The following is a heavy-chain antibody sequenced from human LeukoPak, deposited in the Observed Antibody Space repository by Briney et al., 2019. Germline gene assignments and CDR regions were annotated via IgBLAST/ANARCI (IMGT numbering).Heavy chain of an antibody. D-gene: IGHD6-6*01. J-gene: IGHJ4*02. V-gene: IGHV3-30*02. CDR3: AKALIAARLISLPGDY. CDR1: GFTFSSYG. Sequence: GGSLRLSCAASGFTFSSYGMHWFRQAPGKGLEWVAFIRYDGSNKYYADSVKGRFTISRDNSKNTLYLQMNSLRAEDTAVYYCAKALIAARLISLPGDYWGQGTLVTVSS. CDR2: IRYDGSNK.